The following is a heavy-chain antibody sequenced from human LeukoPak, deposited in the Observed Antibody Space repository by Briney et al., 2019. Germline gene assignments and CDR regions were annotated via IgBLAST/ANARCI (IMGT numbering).Heavy chain of an antibody. CDR1: GYTFTSYD. CDR3: ARAPLRSRGWAPGKYYMDV. Sequence: GASVKVSCKASGYTFTSYDINWVRQATGQGLEWMGWMNPNSGNTGYAQKFQGRVTITRNTSISTAYMELSSLRSEDTAVYYCARAPLRSRGWAPGKYYMDVWGKGTTVTVSS. CDR2: MNPNSGNT. D-gene: IGHD3-10*01. J-gene: IGHJ6*03. V-gene: IGHV1-8*03.